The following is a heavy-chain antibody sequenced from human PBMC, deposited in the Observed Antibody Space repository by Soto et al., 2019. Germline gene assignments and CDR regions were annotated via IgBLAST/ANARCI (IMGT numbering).Heavy chain of an antibody. CDR1: GGTFSSYT. Sequence: SVKGSCKASGGTFSSYTISLVRQAPRQGLEWMGRIIPILGIANYAQKLQGRVTITTDKSTSTAYMELSSLRSEDTAVYYCARDQPLGYCSSTSCHYYYYMDVWGKGTTVTVSS. D-gene: IGHD2-2*01. CDR2: IIPILGIA. V-gene: IGHV1-69*04. CDR3: ARDQPLGYCSSTSCHYYYYMDV. J-gene: IGHJ6*03.